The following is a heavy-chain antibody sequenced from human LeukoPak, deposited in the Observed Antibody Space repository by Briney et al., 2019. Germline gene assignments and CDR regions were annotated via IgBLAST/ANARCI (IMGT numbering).Heavy chain of an antibody. J-gene: IGHJ4*02. CDR3: AREGAYSGTYYLDY. Sequence: SQTISLTCAISGDSVSSNRAAWNWIRQSPSRGLEWLGRTYYRSKWYDEYALSVKSRITIIPDTSKNHFSLQLNSVTPGDTAVYFCAREGAYSGTYYLDYWGQGTLVPVSS. CDR2: TYYRSKWYD. V-gene: IGHV6-1*01. CDR1: GDSVSSNRAA. D-gene: IGHD5-12*01.